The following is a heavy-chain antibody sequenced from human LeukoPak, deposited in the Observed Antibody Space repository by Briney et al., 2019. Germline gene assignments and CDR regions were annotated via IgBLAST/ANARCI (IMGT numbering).Heavy chain of an antibody. CDR2: ISGSGGST. Sequence: GGSLRLSCAASGFTFSSYAMSWVRQAPGKGLEWVSAISGSGGSTYYADSVKGRFAISRDNAKNSLYLQMSNLRAEDTAVYYCATDVLNGYFENWGQGTLVTVSS. J-gene: IGHJ1*01. CDR1: GFTFSSYA. D-gene: IGHD2-8*01. CDR3: ATDVLNGYFEN. V-gene: IGHV3-23*01.